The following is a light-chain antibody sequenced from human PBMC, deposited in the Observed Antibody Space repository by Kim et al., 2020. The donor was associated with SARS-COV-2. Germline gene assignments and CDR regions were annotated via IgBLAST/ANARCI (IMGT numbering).Light chain of an antibody. V-gene: IGLV3-1*01. CDR3: QAWDSSTGGV. CDR2: QDS. Sequence: VSPGQTASITCSGDKLGDKYACWYQQKPGQSPVLVIYQDSKRPSGIPERFSGSNSGNTATLTISGTQAMDEADYYCQAWDSSTGGVFGTGTKVT. J-gene: IGLJ1*01. CDR1: KLGDKY.